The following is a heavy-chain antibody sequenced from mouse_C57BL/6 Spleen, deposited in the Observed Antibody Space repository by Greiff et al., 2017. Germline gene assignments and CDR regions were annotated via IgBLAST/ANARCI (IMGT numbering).Heavy chain of an antibody. CDR1: GYTFTSYW. J-gene: IGHJ2*01. V-gene: IGHV1-72*01. CDR2: IDPNSGGT. Sequence: VQLQQPGAELVKPGASVKLSCKASGYTFTSYWMHWVKQRPGRGLEWIGRIDPNSGGTKYNEKFKSKATLTADKPSSTAYMQLRSRTSEDSAVYYCGRDAYYCSSYPYYFDYWGQGTTRTVSS. CDR3: GRDAYYCSSYPYYFDY. D-gene: IGHD1-1*01.